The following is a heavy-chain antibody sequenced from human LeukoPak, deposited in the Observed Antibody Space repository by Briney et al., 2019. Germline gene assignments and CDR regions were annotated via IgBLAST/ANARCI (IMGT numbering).Heavy chain of an antibody. CDR2: ISGSGGST. V-gene: IGHV3-23*01. J-gene: IGHJ4*02. CDR3: AKWKTDSSGSFDY. CDR1: GFTFSSYA. D-gene: IGHD6-19*01. Sequence: GGSLRLSCAASGFTFSSYAMSWVRQAPGKGLEWVSGISGSGGSTYYADSVKGRFTISRDNSKNTLYLQMNSLRAEDTAVYYCAKWKTDSSGSFDYWGQGTLVTVSS.